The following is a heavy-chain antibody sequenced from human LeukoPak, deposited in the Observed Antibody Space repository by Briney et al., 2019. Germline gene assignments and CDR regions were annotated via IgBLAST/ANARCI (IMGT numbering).Heavy chain of an antibody. J-gene: IGHJ4*02. Sequence: GGSLRLSCAASGFTFSSYAMTWVRQAPGKELEWVSVISGSGRSTYYADSVKGRFTISRDNSKNTLYLQMNFLRAEDTAVYYCAKDRTPNNYGFGTFDYWGQGTLVTGSS. D-gene: IGHD5-18*01. CDR2: ISGSGRST. CDR3: AKDRTPNNYGFGTFDY. CDR1: GFTFSSYA. V-gene: IGHV3-23*01.